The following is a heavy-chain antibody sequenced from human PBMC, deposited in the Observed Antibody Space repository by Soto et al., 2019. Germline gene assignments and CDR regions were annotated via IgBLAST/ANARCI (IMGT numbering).Heavy chain of an antibody. D-gene: IGHD1-1*01. V-gene: IGHV3-30*18. CDR3: AKDLRLETYYFDY. J-gene: IGHJ4*02. CDR2: ISYDGSNK. Sequence: PGGSVRLSCASSGFTFISYGMHWVRQAPGKGLEWVAVISYDGSNKYYADSVKGRFTISRGNSKNTLYLQMNSLRAEDTAVYYCAKDLRLETYYFDYWGQGTLVTAPQ. CDR1: GFTFISYG.